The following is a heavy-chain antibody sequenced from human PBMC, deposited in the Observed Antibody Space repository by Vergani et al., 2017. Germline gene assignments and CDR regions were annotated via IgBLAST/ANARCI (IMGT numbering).Heavy chain of an antibody. D-gene: IGHD6-19*01. Sequence: QLQLQESGPGLVKPSATLSLTCSVSGASIRSSNYYWGWIRQPPGKGLEWIASIYYGGSTYYNPSLKSPVTISVDTSKNQFSLKLSSVTAADTAVYFCARHSTVEWLVKLGWIDPWGQGILVTVSS. V-gene: IGHV4-39*01. CDR3: ARHSTVEWLVKLGWIDP. J-gene: IGHJ5*02. CDR1: GASIRSSNYY. CDR2: IYYGGST.